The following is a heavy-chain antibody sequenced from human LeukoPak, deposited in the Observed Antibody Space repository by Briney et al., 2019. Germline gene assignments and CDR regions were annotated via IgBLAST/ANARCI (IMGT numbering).Heavy chain of an antibody. D-gene: IGHD1-26*01. CDR2: TRYDGNEK. CDR3: ARERDRRGYFDY. CDR1: GLTFTSNA. J-gene: IGHJ4*02. V-gene: IGHV3-30*02. Sequence: GRSLTLSCAASGLTFTSNAMHWVRQAPGKGLEWVTFTRYDGNEKYYADSVKGRFTVSRDNSKNMLFLQMNSLRVEDTAVYYCARERDRRGYFDYWGQGTLVTVSS.